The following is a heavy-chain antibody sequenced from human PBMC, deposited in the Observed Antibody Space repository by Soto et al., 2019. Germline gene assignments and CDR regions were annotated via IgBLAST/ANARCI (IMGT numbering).Heavy chain of an antibody. J-gene: IGHJ4*02. V-gene: IGHV4-38-2*01. D-gene: IGHD2-15*01. Sequence: SETLSLTCAVSGYSISSGYYWGWIRQPPGKGLEWIGSIYHSGRTYYNPSLKSRVTISVDTSKNQFSLKLGSVTAADTAVYYCARVVFEYCSGGSCYRIDYWGQGTLVTVSS. CDR3: ARVVFEYCSGGSCYRIDY. CDR2: IYHSGRT. CDR1: GYSISSGYY.